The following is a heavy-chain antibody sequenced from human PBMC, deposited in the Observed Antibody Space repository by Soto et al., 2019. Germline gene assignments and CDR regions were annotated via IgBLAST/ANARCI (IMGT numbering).Heavy chain of an antibody. CDR2: ITPSGGNT. CDR1: GFSFSTYA. V-gene: IGHV3-23*01. Sequence: GGSLRLSCAASGFSFSTYAMTWVRQAPGKGLEWVSTITPSGGNTYYADSVKVRFTITRDNSENTLYLHMNSLRAEDPAVYYCAVRYCPNGVCYTTYYYYMDIWGEGTTVTVSS. J-gene: IGHJ6*03. CDR3: AVRYCPNGVCYTTYYYYMDI. D-gene: IGHD2-8*01.